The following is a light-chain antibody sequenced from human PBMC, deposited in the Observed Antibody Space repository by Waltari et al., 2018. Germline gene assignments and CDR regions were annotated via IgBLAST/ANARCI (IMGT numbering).Light chain of an antibody. CDR3: CSYAGRYTFV. Sequence: QSALTQPRSVSGSPGPSVTISCTATISDVGGYNYVSWYQQHPGKAPNLLIYEVSKRPSGVPDRLSGSKSGNTASLTISGLQAEDEADYYCCSYAGRYTFVFGTGTKVTVL. CDR1: ISDVGGYNY. CDR2: EVS. J-gene: IGLJ1*01. V-gene: IGLV2-11*01.